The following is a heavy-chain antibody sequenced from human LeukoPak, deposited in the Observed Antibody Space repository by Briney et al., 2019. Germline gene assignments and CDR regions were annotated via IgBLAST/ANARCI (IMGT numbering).Heavy chain of an antibody. CDR1: GYTFTSYD. V-gene: IGHV1-8*01. D-gene: IGHD3-9*01. CDR3: ARARYFDWWGVDY. CDR2: MNPNSGNT. Sequence: GGSVKVSCXASGYTFTSYDINWVRQATGQGLEWMGWMNPNSGNTGYAQKFQGRVTMTRNTSISTAYMELSSLRSEDTAVYYCARARYFDWWGVDYWGQGTLVTVSS. J-gene: IGHJ4*02.